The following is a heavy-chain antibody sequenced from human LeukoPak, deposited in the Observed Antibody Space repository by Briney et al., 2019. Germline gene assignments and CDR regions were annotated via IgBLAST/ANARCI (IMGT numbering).Heavy chain of an antibody. Sequence: GGSLRLSCAASGFTFSSYAMHWVRQAPGKGLEWVAVISYDGSNKYYADSVKGRFTISRDNSKNTLYLQMNSLRAEDMAVYYCARGRPHGNDYWGQGTLVTVSS. CDR1: GFTFSSYA. D-gene: IGHD4-23*01. V-gene: IGHV3-30-3*01. CDR2: ISYDGSNK. J-gene: IGHJ4*02. CDR3: ARGRPHGNDY.